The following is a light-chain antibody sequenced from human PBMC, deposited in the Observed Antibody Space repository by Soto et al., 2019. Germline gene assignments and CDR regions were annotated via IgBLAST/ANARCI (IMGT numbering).Light chain of an antibody. CDR3: QQYGTSPHT. J-gene: IGKJ1*01. V-gene: IGKV3-20*01. CDR1: QSGSDSY. Sequence: EIVLTQSPGTLSLSPGERATLSCRASQSGSDSYLAWYQQKPGQPPRLLIYGVSSRGYGIPDRFSGSGSGTDFTLTISGLEPEDFAVYYCQQYGTSPHTFGQGTKVEFK. CDR2: GVS.